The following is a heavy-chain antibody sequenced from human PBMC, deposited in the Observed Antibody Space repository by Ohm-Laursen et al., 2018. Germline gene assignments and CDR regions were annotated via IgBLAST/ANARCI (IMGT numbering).Heavy chain of an antibody. Sequence: QTLSLTCAISGDSVSSNSAAWNWIRQSPSRGLEWLGRTYYRSKWYNDYAVSVKSRITITPDTSKNQFSLQLNSVTPEDSAVYYCSRGQRNYYAMDVWGQGTTVTVSS. CDR2: TYYRSKWYN. J-gene: IGHJ6*02. V-gene: IGHV6-1*01. D-gene: IGHD1-1*01. CDR3: SRGQRNYYAMDV. CDR1: GDSVSSNSAA.